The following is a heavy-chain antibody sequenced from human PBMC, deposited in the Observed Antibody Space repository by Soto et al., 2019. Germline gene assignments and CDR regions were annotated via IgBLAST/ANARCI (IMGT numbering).Heavy chain of an antibody. CDR2: VNPILAMS. CDR3: ATYYGSGSRPFDS. CDR1: GDTFSFYT. J-gene: IGHJ4*02. V-gene: IGHV1-69*02. D-gene: IGHD3-10*01. Sequence: QVQLVQSGAEVKKPGSSVKVSCKASGDTFSFYTLNWVRQAPGQGFEWVGRVNPILAMSSSAHKFQGRVSMFADKSTGPAYMELRSRRSDDTAVYYCATYYGSGSRPFDSWGQGTLVTVSS.